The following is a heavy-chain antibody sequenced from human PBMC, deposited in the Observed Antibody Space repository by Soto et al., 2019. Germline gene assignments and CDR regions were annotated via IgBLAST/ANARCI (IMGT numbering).Heavy chain of an antibody. D-gene: IGHD5-12*01. CDR2: IIPILDTT. Sequence: SVKVSCKASGGTFSSYTISWVRQAPGQGLEWMGGIIPILDTTNYAQNFQGRVTITADKSTSTAFMELSSLRSEDTAVYYCATSHSGYDYVFHCWGPGTLVTVSS. CDR3: ATSHSGYDYVFHC. CDR1: GGTFSSYT. J-gene: IGHJ4*02. V-gene: IGHV1-69*06.